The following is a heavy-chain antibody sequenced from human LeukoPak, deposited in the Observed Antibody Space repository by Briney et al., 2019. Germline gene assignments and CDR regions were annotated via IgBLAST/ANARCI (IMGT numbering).Heavy chain of an antibody. CDR3: ASQYYDYVWGSYRDY. Sequence: SETLSLTCTVSGGSISSGSYYWSWIRQPAGKGLEWIGRIYTSGSTNYNPSLKSRVTISVDTSKNQFSLKLSSVTAADTAVYYCASQYYDYVWGSYRDYWGQGTLVTVSS. J-gene: IGHJ4*02. CDR2: IYTSGST. V-gene: IGHV4-61*02. CDR1: GGSISSGSYY. D-gene: IGHD3-16*02.